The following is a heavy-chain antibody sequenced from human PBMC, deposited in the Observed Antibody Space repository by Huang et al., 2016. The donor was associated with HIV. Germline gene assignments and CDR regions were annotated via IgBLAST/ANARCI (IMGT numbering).Heavy chain of an antibody. CDR2: VRYDGSKT. J-gene: IGHJ4*02. Sequence: QVQLVESGGGAVQPGESLRLSCAAAGFTFSSFGMHWVRQRPGQGLECLIFVRYDGSKTTYADSVKGRITISRDNSDNTLFLQMNTLTSNDTALYYCAKDEKQFCTGGSCHSSNIDSWGQGALVTVSS. V-gene: IGHV3-30*02. CDR1: GFTFSSFG. D-gene: IGHD2-8*02. CDR3: AKDEKQFCTGGSCHSSNIDS.